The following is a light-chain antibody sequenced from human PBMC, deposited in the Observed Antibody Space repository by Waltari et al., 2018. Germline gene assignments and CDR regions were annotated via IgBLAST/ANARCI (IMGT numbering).Light chain of an antibody. V-gene: IGKV4-1*01. CDR1: QSVLYSSDNKNY. CDR3: QQYYNTPPT. CDR2: WAS. Sequence: DIVMTQSPDSLAVSLGERATINCRSSQSVLYSSDNKNYLAWYQQKAGQPPSLLIYWASTREAGVPDRVSGSVSGTEFTLTSSILQAEDGAVYYCQQYYNTPPTFGQGTKVEV. J-gene: IGKJ1*01.